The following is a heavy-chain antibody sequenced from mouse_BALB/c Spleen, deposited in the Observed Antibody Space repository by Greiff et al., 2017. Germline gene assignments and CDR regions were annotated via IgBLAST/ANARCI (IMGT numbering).Heavy chain of an antibody. CDR1: GYTFTSYW. CDR3: ARYDYSY. CDR2: INPSTGYT. J-gene: IGHJ3*01. Sequence: VQLVESGAELAKPGASVKMSCKASGYTFTSYWMHWVKQRPGQGLEWIGYINPSTGYTEYNQKFKDKATLTADKSSSTAYMQLSSLTSEDSAVYYCARYDYSYWGQGTLVTVSA. V-gene: IGHV1-7*01. D-gene: IGHD2-4*01.